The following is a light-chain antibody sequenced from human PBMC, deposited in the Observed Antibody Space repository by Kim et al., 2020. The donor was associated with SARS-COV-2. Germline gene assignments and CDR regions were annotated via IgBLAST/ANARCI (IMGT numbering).Light chain of an antibody. Sequence: IEVTQSPSSLPASVGDRATISCRASQSIDPRLNLYQQRPGKATTLLIYAESTLQSAVPSRFSGTGSGTDFALTISSLQPEDFDTYYCQQSYTTQWLSFGGGTKVDIK. CDR3: QQSYTTQWLS. CDR1: QSIDPR. J-gene: IGKJ4*01. V-gene: IGKV1-39*01. CDR2: AES.